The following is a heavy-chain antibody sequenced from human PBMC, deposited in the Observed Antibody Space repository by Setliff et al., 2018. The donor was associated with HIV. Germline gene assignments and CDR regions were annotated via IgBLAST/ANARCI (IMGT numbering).Heavy chain of an antibody. J-gene: IGHJ6*02. Sequence: PGGSLRLSCAASGFTFSNYMMNWVRQAPGKGLEWVSSISRTSSYIYYTDSVKGRFTISRDNAKNSLYLQMNSLRAEDTAVYYCARVGVGAAYYFGMDVWGQGTMVTVSS. CDR1: GFTFSNYM. V-gene: IGHV3-21*01. CDR3: ARVGVGAAYYFGMDV. CDR2: ISRTSSYI. D-gene: IGHD2-15*01.